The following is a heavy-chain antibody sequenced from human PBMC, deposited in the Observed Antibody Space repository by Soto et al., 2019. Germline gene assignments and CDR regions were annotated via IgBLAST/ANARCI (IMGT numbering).Heavy chain of an antibody. CDR3: AKRQSFGFWSGYLPFFDY. D-gene: IGHD3-3*01. CDR2: VGGSGSDT. J-gene: IGHJ4*02. CDR1: AINFRSYA. Sequence: EVQVLESGGGLVQPGGSLKLSCSASAINFRSYAMSWVRQAPGKGLEWVSAVGGSGSDTYYADFVKGRFTVSRDDSKNTLDLHMGRLRVEDTAIYFCAKRQSFGFWSGYLPFFDYWGQGTPVTVSS. V-gene: IGHV3-23*01.